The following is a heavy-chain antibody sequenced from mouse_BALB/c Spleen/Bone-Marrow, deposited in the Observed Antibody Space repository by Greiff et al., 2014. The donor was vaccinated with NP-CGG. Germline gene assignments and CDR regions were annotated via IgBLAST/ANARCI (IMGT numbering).Heavy chain of an antibody. CDR3: TRGEVQAMGY. Sequence: QVQLQQSGAELVKPGASVKMSCKASGYTFTSYWMHWVKQRPGQGLEWIGVIDPSDSYTSYNQKFKGKATLTVDTSSSTAYIQLSSLTSEDSAVYYCTRGEVQAMGYWGRGTSVTVSS. CDR2: IDPSDSYT. D-gene: IGHD2-14*01. CDR1: GYTFTSYW. J-gene: IGHJ4*01. V-gene: IGHV1S127*01.